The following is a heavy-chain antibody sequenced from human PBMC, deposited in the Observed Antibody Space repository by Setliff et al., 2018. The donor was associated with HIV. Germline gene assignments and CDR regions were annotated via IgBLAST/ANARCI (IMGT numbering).Heavy chain of an antibody. Sequence: PGGSLRLSCAASGFTFSRYGMNWVRQAPGKGLEWVSIVGGDGTTYYADSVKGRFTISRDNSKNTVYLQMNSLRAEDTAVYYCARKPRDGYYIDYWGQGTLVTVSS. CDR2: IVGGDGTT. CDR3: ARKPRDGYYIDY. CDR1: GFTFSRYG. D-gene: IGHD3-10*01. J-gene: IGHJ4*02. V-gene: IGHV3-23*01.